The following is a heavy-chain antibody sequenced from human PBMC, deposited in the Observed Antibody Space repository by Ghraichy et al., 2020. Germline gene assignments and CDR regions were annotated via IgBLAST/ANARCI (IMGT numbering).Heavy chain of an antibody. Sequence: SETLSLTCTVSGGSISSSSYYWGWIRQPPGKGLEWIGSIYYSGSTYYNPSLKSRVTISVDTSKNQFSLKLSSVTAADTAVYYCAREVGATVFVYWGQGTLVTVSS. V-gene: IGHV4-39*02. J-gene: IGHJ4*02. CDR2: IYYSGST. D-gene: IGHD1-26*01. CDR1: GGSISSSSYY. CDR3: AREVGATVFVY.